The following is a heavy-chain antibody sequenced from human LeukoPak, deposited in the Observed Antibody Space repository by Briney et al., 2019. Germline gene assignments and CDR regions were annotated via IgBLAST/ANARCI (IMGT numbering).Heavy chain of an antibody. CDR1: GFTFNNYA. D-gene: IGHD4-17*01. CDR3: ARDYADYLGYFFFDY. CDR2: ISGGGETT. Sequence: PGGSLRLSCAASGFTFNNYAMNWVRQAPGKGLEWVSSISGGGETTYYADSAKGRFTISRDNSQNTLYLQMNSLRAEDTAVYYCARDYADYLGYFFFDYWGQGTLVTVSS. J-gene: IGHJ4*02. V-gene: IGHV3-23*01.